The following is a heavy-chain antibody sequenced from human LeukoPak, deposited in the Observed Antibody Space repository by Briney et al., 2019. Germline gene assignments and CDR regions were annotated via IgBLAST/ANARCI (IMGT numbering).Heavy chain of an antibody. J-gene: IGHJ4*02. D-gene: IGHD6-13*01. CDR2: ISWNSGSI. Sequence: PGGSLRLSCAASGFTFDDYAMHWVRQAPGKGLEWVSGISWNSGSIGYADSVKGRFTISGDNAKNSLYLQMNSLRAEDTALYYCAKGRYSSTAFDYWGQGTLVTVSS. CDR1: GFTFDDYA. CDR3: AKGRYSSTAFDY. V-gene: IGHV3-9*01.